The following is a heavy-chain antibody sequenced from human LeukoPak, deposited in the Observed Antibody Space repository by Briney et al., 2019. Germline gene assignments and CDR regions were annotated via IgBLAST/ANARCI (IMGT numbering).Heavy chain of an antibody. D-gene: IGHD2-2*03. CDR1: GGSISSYD. CDR3: ARLDNARGAFDY. Sequence: SETLSLTCTVSGGSISSYDWSWIRQPPGRGLGWIAYISHSGNTNYNPSLKSRVTMSVDTSKNQFSLQLSSVTAADTAVYYCARLDNARGAFDYWGQGTLVTVSS. CDR2: ISHSGNT. J-gene: IGHJ4*02. V-gene: IGHV4-59*01.